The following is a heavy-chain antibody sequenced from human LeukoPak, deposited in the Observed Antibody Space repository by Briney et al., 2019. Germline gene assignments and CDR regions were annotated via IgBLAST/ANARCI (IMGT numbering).Heavy chain of an antibody. Sequence: PGGSLRLSCAASGFTFSSYAMSWVRQAPGKGLEWVSAISGSGGSTYYADSVKGRFTISRDNSKNTLYLQMNSLRAEDTAVYYCAKSRGYCSSTSCYGGVDDWGQGTLVTVSS. CDR1: GFTFSSYA. CDR3: AKSRGYCSSTSCYGGVDD. V-gene: IGHV3-23*01. J-gene: IGHJ4*02. D-gene: IGHD2-2*01. CDR2: ISGSGGST.